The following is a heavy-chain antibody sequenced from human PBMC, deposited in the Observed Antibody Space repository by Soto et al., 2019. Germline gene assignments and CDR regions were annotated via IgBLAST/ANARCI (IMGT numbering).Heavy chain of an antibody. CDR2: IIPIFGTA. D-gene: IGHD3-10*01. J-gene: IGHJ5*02. Sequence: SVNVACKSSVCTLSSYAISAVRQAPGQGLEWMGGIIPIFGTANYAQKFQGRVTITADESTSTAYMELSSLRSEDTAVYYCATSSHLLWFGETPQDNWFDPWGQGTLVTVSS. CDR3: ATSSHLLWFGETPQDNWFDP. V-gene: IGHV1-69*13. CDR1: VCTLSSYA.